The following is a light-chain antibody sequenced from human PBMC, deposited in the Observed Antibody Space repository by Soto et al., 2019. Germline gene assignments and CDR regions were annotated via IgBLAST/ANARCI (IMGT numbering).Light chain of an antibody. CDR1: QDIDNY. Sequence: DIQMTQSPSSLSASVGDRVTITCRASQDIDNYLAWFQQKPGRAPKSLIYAASNLQSGVPSTFSGSGSGTYFTLTISSLQPEDFATYYCQQYKTYPYTFGQGTKLEIK. CDR3: QQYKTYPYT. V-gene: IGKV1-16*01. J-gene: IGKJ2*01. CDR2: AAS.